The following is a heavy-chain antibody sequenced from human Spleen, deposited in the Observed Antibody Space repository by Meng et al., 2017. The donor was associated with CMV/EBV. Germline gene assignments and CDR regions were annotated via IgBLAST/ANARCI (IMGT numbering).Heavy chain of an antibody. CDR2: FDPEDGET. V-gene: IGHV1-24*01. CDR3: ATGSNSNYYYGMDV. D-gene: IGHD4-11*01. Sequence: ASVKVSCKVSGYTLTELSRHWVRQAPGKGLEWMGGFDPEDGETIYAQKFQGRVTMTEDTSTDTAYMELSSLRSEDTAVYYRATGSNSNYYYGMDVWGQGTTVTVSS. J-gene: IGHJ6*02. CDR1: GYTLTELS.